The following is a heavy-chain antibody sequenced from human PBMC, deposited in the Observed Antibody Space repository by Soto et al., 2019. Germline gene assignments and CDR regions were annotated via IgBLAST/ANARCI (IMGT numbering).Heavy chain of an antibody. D-gene: IGHD3-10*01. CDR1: GGTFSSYT. J-gene: IGHJ4*02. Sequence: QVQLVQSGAEVKKPGSSVKVSCKASGGTFSSYTISWVRQAPGQGLEWMGRIIPILGIANYAQKFQGRVTITADKSSRTAYMELSSLRSEDTAVYYCARGGDVAAGFDYWGQGTLVTVSS. V-gene: IGHV1-69*02. CDR2: IIPILGIA. CDR3: ARGGDVAAGFDY.